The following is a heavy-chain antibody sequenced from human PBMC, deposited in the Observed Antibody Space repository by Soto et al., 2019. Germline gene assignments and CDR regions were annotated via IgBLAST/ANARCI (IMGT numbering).Heavy chain of an antibody. J-gene: IGHJ6*02. CDR1: GGTFSSYA. Sequence: QVQLVQSGAEVKKPGSSVKVSCKASGGTFSSYAISWVRQAPGQGLEWMGGIIPIFGTANYAQKFQGRVTITADESTSTAYMELSSLRSEDTAVYYCARDVPCSSTSCYYYYSGMDVWGQGTTVTVSS. CDR2: IIPIFGTA. D-gene: IGHD2-2*01. CDR3: ARDVPCSSTSCYYYYSGMDV. V-gene: IGHV1-69*01.